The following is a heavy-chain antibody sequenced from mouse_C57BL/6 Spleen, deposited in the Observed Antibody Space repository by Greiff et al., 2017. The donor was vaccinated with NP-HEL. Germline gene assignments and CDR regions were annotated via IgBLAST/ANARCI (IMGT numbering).Heavy chain of an antibody. V-gene: IGHV1-64*01. J-gene: IGHJ4*01. CDR1: GYTFTSYW. Sequence: VQLQQPGAELVKPGASVKLSCKASGYTFTSYWMHWVKQRPGQGLEWIGMIHPNSGSTNYNEKFKSKATLTVDKSSSTAYMQLSSLTSEDSAVYYCAEGGLRRDYAMDYWGQGTSVTVSS. CDR2: IHPNSGST. D-gene: IGHD2-4*01. CDR3: AEGGLRRDYAMDY.